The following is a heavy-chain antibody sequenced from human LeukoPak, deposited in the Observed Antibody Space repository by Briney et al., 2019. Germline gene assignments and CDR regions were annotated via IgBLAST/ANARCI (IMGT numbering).Heavy chain of an antibody. CDR1: GGSFRGFY. Sequence: PSETLSLTCAVYGGSFRGFYWSWIRQPPGKGLEWIGEINHSGSTNYNPSLKSRVTISVDTSKNQFSLKLSSVTAADTAVYYCGQIAAAGTALFDYWGQGTLVTVSS. J-gene: IGHJ4*02. CDR2: INHSGST. V-gene: IGHV4-34*01. D-gene: IGHD6-13*01. CDR3: GQIAAAGTALFDY.